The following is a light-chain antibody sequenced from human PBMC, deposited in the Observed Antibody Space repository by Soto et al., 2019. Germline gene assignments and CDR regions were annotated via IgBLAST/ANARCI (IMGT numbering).Light chain of an antibody. CDR1: QSISSW. Sequence: DIQMTQSPSTLSASVGDRVTLTCRASQSISSWLGWYQQKPGKAPKLLIYDASSFESGVPSRFSGSGSGTEFTITISSLQHDYVATYYCQQYNSYSPTFGPGTKVEIK. CDR2: DAS. CDR3: QQYNSYSPT. J-gene: IGKJ1*01. V-gene: IGKV1-5*01.